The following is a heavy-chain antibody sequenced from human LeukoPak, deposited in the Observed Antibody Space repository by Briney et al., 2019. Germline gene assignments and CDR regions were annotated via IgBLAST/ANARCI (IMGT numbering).Heavy chain of an antibody. CDR2: IYYSGST. J-gene: IGHJ5*02. D-gene: IGHD2-2*02. CDR1: GGSISSYY. V-gene: IGHV4-59*01. CDR3: AREVGYCSSTSCYTEPKKKYTWFDP. Sequence: SETLSLTCTVSGGSISSYYWSWLRQPPGKGLEWIGYIYYSGSTNYNPSLKSRVTISVDTSKNQFSLKLSSVTAADTAVYYCAREVGYCSSTSCYTEPKKKYTWFDPWGQGTLVTVSS.